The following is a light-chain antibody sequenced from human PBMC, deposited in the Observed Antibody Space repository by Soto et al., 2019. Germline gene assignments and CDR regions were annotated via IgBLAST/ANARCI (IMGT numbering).Light chain of an antibody. CDR3: QQRANWPPTT. Sequence: EIVLTQSPATLSLSPGERAILSCRASQSVSSYLAWYQQRPGQAPRLLIYEASQRATGIPARFSGSGSGTEFTLTISNLEPGVFAVYYCQQRANWPPTTFGQGTRLEIK. CDR1: QSVSSY. J-gene: IGKJ5*01. CDR2: EAS. V-gene: IGKV3-11*01.